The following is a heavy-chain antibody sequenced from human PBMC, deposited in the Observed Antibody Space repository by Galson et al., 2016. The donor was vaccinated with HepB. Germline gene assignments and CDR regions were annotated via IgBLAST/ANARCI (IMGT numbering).Heavy chain of an antibody. Sequence: SETLSLTCTVSGGSISSSSYYWGWHRQPPGKGLEWIGSIYYSGSTFYNPSLKSRVTISIDTSKNQFSLKLHSVTATDTAVVFCARHPQGAEAFDVWGQGTMVTVSS. J-gene: IGHJ3*01. CDR1: GGSISSSSYY. CDR3: ARHPQGAEAFDV. CDR2: IYYSGST. D-gene: IGHD1-14*01. V-gene: IGHV4-39*01.